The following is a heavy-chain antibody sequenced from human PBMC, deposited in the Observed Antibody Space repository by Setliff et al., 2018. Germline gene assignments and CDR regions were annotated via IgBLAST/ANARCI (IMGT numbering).Heavy chain of an antibody. V-gene: IGHV4-39*07. J-gene: IGHJ4*02. Sequence: PSETLSLTCTVSGGSISSSTYHWHWIRQPPGKGLEWIGSIYYSGNTNYNPSLKSRVTIPVDTSKNQFSLKLSSVTAADTALYYCTVYNTGSSKDHYWGQGTPVTVSS. CDR1: GGSISSSTYH. CDR3: TVYNTGSSKDHY. CDR2: IYYSGNT. D-gene: IGHD2-8*02.